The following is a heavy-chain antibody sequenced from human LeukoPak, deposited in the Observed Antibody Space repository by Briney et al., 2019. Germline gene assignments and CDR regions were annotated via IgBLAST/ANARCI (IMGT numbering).Heavy chain of an antibody. D-gene: IGHD2-15*01. CDR3: AKGGGSSCYSPSDY. J-gene: IGHJ4*02. Sequence: PGGSLRLSCGGSGFTFSSYAMSSVSHAPGKGLEWVSAISGSGTDTFYANSVKGRFTISRDNPKNTLYLQMNSLRAEDTAVYYCAKGGGSSCYSPSDYWGQGTLVTVSS. V-gene: IGHV3-23*01. CDR2: ISGSGTDT. CDR1: GFTFSSYA.